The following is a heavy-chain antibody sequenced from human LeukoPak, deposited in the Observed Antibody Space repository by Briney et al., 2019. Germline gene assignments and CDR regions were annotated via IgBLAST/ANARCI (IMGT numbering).Heavy chain of an antibody. CDR3: ARQSPAFDY. CDR1: GFSFSIHG. V-gene: IGHV3-48*01. J-gene: IGHJ4*02. Sequence: PGGSLRLSCAASGFSFSIHGMHWVRQAPGKGLEWTSYISSGSRTITYADSVKGRFTIPRDDAKNSLYLQMNSLRAEDTAVYYCARQSPAFDYWGQGTLVTVSS. CDR2: ISSGSRTI.